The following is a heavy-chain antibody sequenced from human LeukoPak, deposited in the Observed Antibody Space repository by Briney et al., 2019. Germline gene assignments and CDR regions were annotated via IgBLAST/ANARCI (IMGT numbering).Heavy chain of an antibody. CDR3: AREWRDIVVVPAVKRPFDY. D-gene: IGHD2-2*01. J-gene: IGHJ4*02. V-gene: IGHV3-33*01. CDR1: GFTFSSYG. Sequence: GGSLRLSCAASGFTFSSYGMHWVRQAPGKGLEWVAVIWYDGSNKYYADSVKGRFTISRDNSKNTLYLQMNSLRAEDTAVYYCAREWRDIVVVPAVKRPFDYWGQGTLVTVSS. CDR2: IWYDGSNK.